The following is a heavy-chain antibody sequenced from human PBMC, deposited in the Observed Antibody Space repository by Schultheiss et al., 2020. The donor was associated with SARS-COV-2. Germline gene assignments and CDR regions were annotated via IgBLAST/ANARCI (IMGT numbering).Heavy chain of an antibody. CDR3: AKDYGIQPYYFDY. CDR2: ISGSGGST. Sequence: GGSLRLSCAASGFTFSRYAMHWVRQAPGKGLEWVSVISGSGGSTYYADIVKGRFTISRDNSKNTLYLQMNSQRAEDKAVYYCAKDYGIQPYYFDYWGHGAMVTVAS. V-gene: IGHV3-23*01. D-gene: IGHD5-18*01. CDR1: GFTFSRYA. J-gene: IGHJ4*01.